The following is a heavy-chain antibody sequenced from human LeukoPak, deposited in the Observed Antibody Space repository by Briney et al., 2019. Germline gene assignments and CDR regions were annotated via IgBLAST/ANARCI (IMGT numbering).Heavy chain of an antibody. Sequence: GASVKVSCKASGYTFTSYDINWVRQATGQGLEWMGWMNPNSGNTGYAQKFQGRVTITRNTSISTAYMELSSLRSEDTAVYYCALPEWELRHGAFDIWGQGTMVTVSS. CDR1: GYTFTSYD. CDR2: MNPNSGNT. CDR3: ALPEWELRHGAFDI. V-gene: IGHV1-8*03. J-gene: IGHJ3*02. D-gene: IGHD1-26*01.